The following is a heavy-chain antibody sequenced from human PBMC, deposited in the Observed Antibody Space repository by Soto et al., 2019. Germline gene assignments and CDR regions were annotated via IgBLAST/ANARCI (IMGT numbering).Heavy chain of an antibody. Sequence: GGSLRLSCAASGFTFSSYWMHWVRQAPGKGLVWVSRINSDGSSTSYADSVKGRFTISRDNAKNTLYLQMNSLRAEDTAVYYCARVTYYYGSGDSFDPWGQGTLVTVSS. CDR3: ARVTYYYGSGDSFDP. V-gene: IGHV3-74*01. D-gene: IGHD3-10*01. CDR1: GFTFSSYW. CDR2: INSDGSST. J-gene: IGHJ5*02.